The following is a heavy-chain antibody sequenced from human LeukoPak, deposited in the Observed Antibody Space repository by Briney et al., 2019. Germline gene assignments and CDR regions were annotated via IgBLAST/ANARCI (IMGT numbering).Heavy chain of an antibody. J-gene: IGHJ3*02. D-gene: IGHD5-12*01. CDR3: VRDYIWAFDI. CDR1: GFTFSTFW. CDR2: INQDGSEK. Sequence: QPGGSLKLSCAASGFTFSTFWMSWVRQAPGKGLEWVANINQDGSEKYYVGSMKGRFTVSRDNAKNSVYLQMNSLRVEDTAVYYCVRDYIWAFDIWGQGTMVTVSS. V-gene: IGHV3-7*01.